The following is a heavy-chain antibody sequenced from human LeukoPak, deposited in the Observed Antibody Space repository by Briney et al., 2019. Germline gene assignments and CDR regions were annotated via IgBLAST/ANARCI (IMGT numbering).Heavy chain of an antibody. Sequence: GGSLRLSCATSGFTFSAYSMIWVRQTPGKGLECLSYITSSSDSIHYADSVRGRFTVSRDNAKNSLYLQMDSLRDEDTAVYYCARDPGYSRPSSYGYFDHWGQGTLATVSS. D-gene: IGHD1-26*01. CDR3: ARDPGYSRPSSYGYFDH. J-gene: IGHJ4*02. CDR1: GFTFSAYS. V-gene: IGHV3-48*02. CDR2: ITSSSDSI.